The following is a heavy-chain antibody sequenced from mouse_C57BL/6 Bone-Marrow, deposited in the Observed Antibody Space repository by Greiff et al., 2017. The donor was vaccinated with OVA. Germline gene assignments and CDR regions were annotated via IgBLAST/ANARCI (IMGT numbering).Heavy chain of an antibody. J-gene: IGHJ2*01. D-gene: IGHD1-1*01. CDR2: IYPGDGDT. V-gene: IGHV1-80*01. CDR1: GYAFSSYW. CDR3: ARTTVVARSDY. Sequence: VQLQESGAELVKPGASVKISCKASGYAFSSYWMNWVKQRPGKGLEWIGQIYPGDGDTNYNGKFKGKATLTADKSSSTAYMQLSSLTSEDSAVYFCARTTVVARSDYWGQGTTLTVSS.